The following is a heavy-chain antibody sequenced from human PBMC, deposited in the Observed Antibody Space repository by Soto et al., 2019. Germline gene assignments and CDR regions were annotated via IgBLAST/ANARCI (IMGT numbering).Heavy chain of an antibody. CDR3: ARVSVFPYYYYCMHF. V-gene: IGHV3-30-3*01. Sequence: GGTLRLSCAASGFTFSSYAMHWVRQAPGKGLEWVAVISYDGSNKYYADSVKGRFTISRDNYKNTMYLQMKSLRDEDTAVYYGARVSVFPYYYYCMHFCCQATTVTVSS. CDR1: GFTFSSYA. J-gene: IGHJ6*02. CDR2: ISYDGSNK. D-gene: IGHD1-26*01.